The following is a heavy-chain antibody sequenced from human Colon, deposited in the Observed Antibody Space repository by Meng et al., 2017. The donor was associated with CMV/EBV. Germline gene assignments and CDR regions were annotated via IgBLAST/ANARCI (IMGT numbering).Heavy chain of an antibody. CDR3: AREGYSNFDY. V-gene: IGHV3-30*02. Sequence: GGSLRLSCAASGLTFNGYGLHWVRQAPGKGLEWVAFIGSDGSIKRYADSVKGRLTISRDNSKSTLWLQMHSLRPEDTALYYCAREGYSNFDYWGQGTLVTVSS. CDR2: IGSDGSIK. CDR1: GLTFNGYG. D-gene: IGHD4-11*01. J-gene: IGHJ4*02.